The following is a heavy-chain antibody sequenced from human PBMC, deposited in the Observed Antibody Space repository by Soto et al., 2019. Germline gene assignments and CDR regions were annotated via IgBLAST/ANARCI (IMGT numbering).Heavy chain of an antibody. CDR2: IYWDDDK. Sequence: QITLKESGPTLVKPTQTLTLTCTFSGFSLTTSGVGVGWIRQPPGKALEWLALIYWDDDKRYSPSLMSRLTITKDTSKNQLVLTITNMDPVDTATYFCAHRRPGYYFYSWGQGTLVTVSS. V-gene: IGHV2-5*02. J-gene: IGHJ4*02. CDR1: GFSLTTSGVG. CDR3: AHRRPGYYFYS.